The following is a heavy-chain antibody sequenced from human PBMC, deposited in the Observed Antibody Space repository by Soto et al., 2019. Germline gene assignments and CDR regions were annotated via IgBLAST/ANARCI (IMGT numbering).Heavy chain of an antibody. CDR2: IYYSGST. J-gene: IGHJ4*02. Sequence: QVQLQESGPGLVKPSETLSLTCTVSGGSISSYYWSWIRQPPGKGLEWIGYIYYSGSTNYNPSLKSRVPISVDTSKNQFSLKLSSVTAADTAVYYCASQSVGPYGSGSYFDYWGQGTLVTVSS. CDR3: ASQSVGPYGSGSYFDY. V-gene: IGHV4-59*08. CDR1: GGSISSYY. D-gene: IGHD3-10*01.